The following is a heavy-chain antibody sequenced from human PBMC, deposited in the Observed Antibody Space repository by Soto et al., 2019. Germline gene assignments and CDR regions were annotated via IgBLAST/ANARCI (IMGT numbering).Heavy chain of an antibody. Sequence: SETLSLTCTVSGCSISSSSYYWGWIRQPPGKGLEWIGSIYYSGSTYYNPSLKSRVTISVDTSKNQFSLKLSSVTAADTAVYYCASRFDWLLEVHXDYWGQGTLVTVSS. V-gene: IGHV4-39*01. CDR3: ASRFDWLLEVHXDY. CDR1: GCSISSSSYY. J-gene: IGHJ4*02. D-gene: IGHD3-9*01. CDR2: IYYSGST.